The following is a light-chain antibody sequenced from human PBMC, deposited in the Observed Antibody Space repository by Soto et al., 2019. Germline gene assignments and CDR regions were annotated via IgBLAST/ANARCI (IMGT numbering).Light chain of an antibody. V-gene: IGLV2-14*01. CDR1: SSDVGGYNY. CDR2: DVS. J-gene: IGLJ3*02. Sequence: QSVLTQPASVSGSPGQSITISCTGNSSDVGGYNYVSWYQQHPGKAPKLMIYDVSKRPSGVSNRFSGSNSGNTASLTISGLQAEDEAAYYCNSYTTSSTLVFGGGTKVTVL. CDR3: NSYTTSSTLV.